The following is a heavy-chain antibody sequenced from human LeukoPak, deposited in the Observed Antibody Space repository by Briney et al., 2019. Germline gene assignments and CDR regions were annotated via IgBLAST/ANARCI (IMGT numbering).Heavy chain of an antibody. CDR3: ARAEMVNYYGSGGGDYYFDY. V-gene: IGHV6-1*01. D-gene: IGHD3-10*01. CDR1: GDSVSSNSAA. Sequence: SQTLSLTCAISGDSVSSNSAAWNWIRQSPSRGLEWLGRTYYRSKWYNDYAVSVKSRITINPDTSKNQFSLQLNSVTPEDTAVYYCARAEMVNYYGSGGGDYYFDYWGQGTLVTVSS. CDR2: TYYRSKWYN. J-gene: IGHJ4*02.